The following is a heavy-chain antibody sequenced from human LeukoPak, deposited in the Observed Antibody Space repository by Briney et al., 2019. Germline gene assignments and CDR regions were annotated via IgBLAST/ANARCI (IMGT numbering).Heavy chain of an antibody. CDR2: ISSSSSYT. D-gene: IGHD1-26*01. J-gene: IGHJ4*02. CDR3: AAQWEPYFDY. CDR1: GFSFSSYS. V-gene: IGHV3-21*01. Sequence: GGSLRLYCAASGFSFSSYSMNWVRQAPGKGLEWVSSISSSSSYTYYADSVKGRFTISTDNAKNSLYLQMNSMRAEDTAVYYCAAQWEPYFDYWGQGTLVTVSS.